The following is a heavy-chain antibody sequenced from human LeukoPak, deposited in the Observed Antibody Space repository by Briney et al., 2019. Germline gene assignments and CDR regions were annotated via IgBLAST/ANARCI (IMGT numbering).Heavy chain of an antibody. CDR1: GFTFSSYS. J-gene: IGHJ4*02. D-gene: IGHD3-9*01. CDR2: ISSSSSYI. CDR3: ARGIPERYFDWLFCPDY. Sequence: GGSLRLSCAASGFTFSSYSMNWVRQAPGKGLEWVSSISSSSSYIYYADSVKGRFTISRDNAKNSLYLQMNSLRAEDTAVYYCARGIPERYFDWLFCPDYWGQGTLVTVSS. V-gene: IGHV3-21*01.